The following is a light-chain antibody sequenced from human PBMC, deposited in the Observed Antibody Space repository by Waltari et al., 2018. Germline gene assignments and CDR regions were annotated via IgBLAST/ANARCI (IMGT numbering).Light chain of an antibody. V-gene: IGKV3-15*01. J-gene: IGKJ2*01. Sequence: EIVMTQSPATLSVSPGQRATLSCRASQRISSNLAWYQQKPGQAPRLLSYGASTRAPGIPFRFSGSGSGTDFTLTISSLQSEDFAVYYCQQYNNWPFTFGQGTKLEIK. CDR3: QQYNNWPFT. CDR1: QRISSN. CDR2: GAS.